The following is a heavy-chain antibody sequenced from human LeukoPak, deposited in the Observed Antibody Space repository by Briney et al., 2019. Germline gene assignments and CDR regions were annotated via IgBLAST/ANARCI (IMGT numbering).Heavy chain of an antibody. D-gene: IGHD2-2*01. V-gene: IGHV3-11*01. CDR3: AKAQGFCSSTSCFNRFDP. CDR2: ISSSGSTI. J-gene: IGHJ5*02. CDR1: GFTFSDYY. Sequence: PGGSLRLSCAASGFTFSDYYMSWIRQAPGKGLEWVSYISSSGSTIYYADSVKGRFTISRDNAKNSLYLQMNSLRAEDTALYYCAKAQGFCSSTSCFNRFDPWGQGTLVTVSS.